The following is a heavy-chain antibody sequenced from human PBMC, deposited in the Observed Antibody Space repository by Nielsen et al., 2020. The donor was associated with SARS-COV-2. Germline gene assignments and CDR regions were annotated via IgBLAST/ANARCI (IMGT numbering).Heavy chain of an antibody. J-gene: IGHJ6*02. Sequence: WIRQPPGKGLEWIGEINHSGSTNYNPSLKSRVTISVDTSKKQFSLKLSSVTAADTAVYYCARGSISMVRGVIQNYYYYGMDVWGQGTTVTVSS. CDR2: INHSGST. V-gene: IGHV4-34*01. D-gene: IGHD3-10*01. CDR3: ARGSISMVRGVIQNYYYYGMDV.